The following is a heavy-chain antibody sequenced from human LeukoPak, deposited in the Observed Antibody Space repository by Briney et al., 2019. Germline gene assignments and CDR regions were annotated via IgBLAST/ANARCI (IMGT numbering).Heavy chain of an antibody. CDR2: IDYSGST. J-gene: IGHJ3*02. V-gene: IGHV4-39*07. CDR3: ARDGKFQLHHPDAYDI. D-gene: IGHD2-2*01. CDR1: GGSISSSTYY. Sequence: SETLSLTCTVSGGSISSSTYYWGWVRQSPGKGLEWIGSIDYSGSTSYNPSLKSRVTISVDTSKNKISLKLSFVTAADTAVYYCARDGKFQLHHPDAYDIWGQGTMVTVSS.